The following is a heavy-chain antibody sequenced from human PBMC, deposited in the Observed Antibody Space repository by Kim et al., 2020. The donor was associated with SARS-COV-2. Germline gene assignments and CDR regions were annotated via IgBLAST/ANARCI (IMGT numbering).Heavy chain of an antibody. J-gene: IGHJ4*02. V-gene: IGHV4-39*01. Sequence: SLKRRVTISVATSKNQFSLKLSSVTAADTAVYYCASTTIITMVRGVPFDYWGQGTLVTVSS. D-gene: IGHD3-10*01. CDR3: ASTTIITMVRGVPFDY.